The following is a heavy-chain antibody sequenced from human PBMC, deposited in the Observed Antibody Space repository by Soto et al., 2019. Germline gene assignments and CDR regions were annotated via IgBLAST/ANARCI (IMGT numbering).Heavy chain of an antibody. CDR3: ARGNGIAAAGYYYMDV. V-gene: IGHV4-34*01. J-gene: IGHJ6*03. CDR1: GGSFSGYY. D-gene: IGHD6-13*01. CDR2: INHSGST. Sequence: QVQLQQWGAGLLKPSETLSLTCAVYGGSFSGYYWSWIRQPPGKGLEWIGEINHSGSTNYNPSLKSRVTISVDTSKNQFPLNLSSVTAADTAVYYCARGNGIAAAGYYYMDVWGKGTTVTVSS.